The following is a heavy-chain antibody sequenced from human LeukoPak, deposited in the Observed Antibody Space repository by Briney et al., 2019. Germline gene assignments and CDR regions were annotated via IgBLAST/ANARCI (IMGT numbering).Heavy chain of an antibody. J-gene: IGHJ4*02. V-gene: IGHV3-21*01. D-gene: IGHD5-18*01. Sequence: GGSLRLSCAASGFTFSNFNMNWVRQAPGKGLEWVSSIITSSSHTYYADSVKGRFTISRDNAKNSLYLQMNSLRAEDTAVYYCARDKDTSMVNPPFHYWGQGTLVTVSS. CDR2: IITSSSHT. CDR3: ARDKDTSMVNPPFHY. CDR1: GFTFSNFN.